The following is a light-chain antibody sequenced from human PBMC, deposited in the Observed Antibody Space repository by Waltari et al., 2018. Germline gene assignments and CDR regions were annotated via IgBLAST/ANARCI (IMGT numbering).Light chain of an antibody. V-gene: IGLV2-23*02. CDR2: EVN. J-gene: IGLJ2*01. CDR1: SSAVGSYDL. CDR3: CSYAGNCTVV. Sequence: QSARTQPASVSGSPGRSITISCPGTSSAVGSYDLFSWYQQHPGKAPTLMIYEVNKRPSGVSHRFSGSRSGNTASLTISGLQAEDEADYHCCSYAGNCTVVFGGGTKLTVL.